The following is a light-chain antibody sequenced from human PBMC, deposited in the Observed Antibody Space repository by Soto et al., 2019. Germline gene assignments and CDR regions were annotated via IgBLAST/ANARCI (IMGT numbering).Light chain of an antibody. CDR3: QQYTDNWT. CDR2: KAS. CDR1: QSVSRW. V-gene: IGKV1-5*03. Sequence: DIQMTQSPSTLSASVGDRVTITCRASQSVSRWLAWYQQKPGKAPKLLIYKASTLESGVPSRFSGSGSGTEFTLAISSLQPDDSATYYRQQYTDNWTFGQGTKVDIK. J-gene: IGKJ1*01.